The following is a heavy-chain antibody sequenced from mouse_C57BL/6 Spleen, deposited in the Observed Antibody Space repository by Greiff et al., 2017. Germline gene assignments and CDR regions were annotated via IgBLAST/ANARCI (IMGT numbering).Heavy chain of an antibody. V-gene: IGHV1-15*01. D-gene: IGHD2-3*01. CDR2: IDPETGGT. J-gene: IGHJ4*01. CDR1: GYTFTDYE. CDR3: TRWLLRYYAMYY. Sequence: QVQLQQPGAELVRPGSSVKLSCKASGYTFTDYEMHWVKQTPVHGLEWIGAIDPETGGTAYNQKFKGKAILTADKSSSTAYMELRSLTSEDSAVYYCTRWLLRYYAMYYWGQGTSVTVSS.